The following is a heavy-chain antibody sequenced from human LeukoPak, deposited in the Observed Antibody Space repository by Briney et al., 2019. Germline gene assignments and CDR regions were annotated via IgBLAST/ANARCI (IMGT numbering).Heavy chain of an antibody. J-gene: IGHJ4*02. Sequence: SETLSLTCTVSGDSISSYYWSWTRRPPGKGLEWIGFIYYSGSTNYNPSLKSRVTISVDTSKNHFSLKLSSVTTADTAVYYCASPGLVAAGTYRGFYYWGQGTLVTVSS. D-gene: IGHD6-13*01. CDR1: GDSISSYY. CDR3: ASPGLVAAGTYRGFYY. CDR2: IYYSGST. V-gene: IGHV4-59*01.